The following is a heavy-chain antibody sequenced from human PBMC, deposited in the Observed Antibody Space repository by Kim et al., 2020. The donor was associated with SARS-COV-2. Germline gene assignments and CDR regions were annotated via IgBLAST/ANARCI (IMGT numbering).Heavy chain of an antibody. Sequence: GGSLRLSCATSGFTFSAYDMNWVRRAPGKGLEWLSFITKSSSTIYYADSVKGRFTISRDNAKNSLYLQMNSLRDEDTALYYCVRDRCGGAFDIWGQGTM. V-gene: IGHV3-48*02. D-gene: IGHD2-21*01. CDR1: GFTFSAYD. CDR2: ITKSSSTI. J-gene: IGHJ3*02. CDR3: VRDRCGGAFDI.